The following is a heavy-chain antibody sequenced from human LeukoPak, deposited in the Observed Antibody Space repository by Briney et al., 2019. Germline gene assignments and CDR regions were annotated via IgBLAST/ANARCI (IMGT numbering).Heavy chain of an antibody. V-gene: IGHV3-7*01. CDR3: ARDGPLNSIVLMVYAMRDAFDI. Sequence: GGSLRLSCAASGFTFSSYWMSWVRQAPGKGLEWVANIKQDGSEKYYVDSVKGRFTISRDNAKNSLYLQMNSLRAEDTAVYYCARDGPLNSIVLMVYAMRDAFDIWGQGTMVTVSS. CDR2: IKQDGSEK. D-gene: IGHD2-8*01. J-gene: IGHJ3*02. CDR1: GFTFSSYW.